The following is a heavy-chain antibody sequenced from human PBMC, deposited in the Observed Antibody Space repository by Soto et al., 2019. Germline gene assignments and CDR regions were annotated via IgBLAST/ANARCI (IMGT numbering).Heavy chain of an antibody. V-gene: IGHV3-21*01. J-gene: IGHJ5*02. D-gene: IGHD1-26*01. CDR2: ISSSSTYI. CDR3: AGAATGGFDP. CDR1: GFTFSTYS. Sequence: EVQLVESGGGLVKPGGSLRLSCAASGFTFSTYSMNWVRQAPGKGLEWVSSISSSSTYIYYAYSVRGRFTISRDNTKNSLYLQMDSLRAEDTAVYYCAGAATGGFDPWGQGTLVTVSS.